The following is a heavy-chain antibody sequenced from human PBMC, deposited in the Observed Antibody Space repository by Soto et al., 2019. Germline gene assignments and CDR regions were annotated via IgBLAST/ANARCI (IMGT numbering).Heavy chain of an antibody. V-gene: IGHV3-21*01. CDR3: ARDTKQRITIFGVVDPNWFDP. Sequence: GGSLRLSCAASGFTFSSYSMNWVRQAPGKGLEWVSSISSSSSYIYYADSVKGRFTISRDNAKNSLYLQMNSLRAEDTAVYYCARDTKQRITIFGVVDPNWFDPWGQGTLVTVSS. J-gene: IGHJ5*02. CDR2: ISSSSSYI. CDR1: GFTFSSYS. D-gene: IGHD3-3*01.